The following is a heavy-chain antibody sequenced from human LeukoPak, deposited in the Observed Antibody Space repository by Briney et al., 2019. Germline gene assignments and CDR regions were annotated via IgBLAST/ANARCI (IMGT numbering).Heavy chain of an antibody. Sequence: GRSLRLSCAASGFTFSSYSMNWVRQAPRNVLEWVSSISSSSSYIYYADSVKGRFTISRDNAKNSLYLQMNSLRAEDTAVYYCARDTPDSGQHWGQGTLVTVSS. CDR2: ISSSSSYI. D-gene: IGHD3-10*01. J-gene: IGHJ1*01. CDR1: GFTFSSYS. CDR3: ARDTPDSGQH. V-gene: IGHV3-21*01.